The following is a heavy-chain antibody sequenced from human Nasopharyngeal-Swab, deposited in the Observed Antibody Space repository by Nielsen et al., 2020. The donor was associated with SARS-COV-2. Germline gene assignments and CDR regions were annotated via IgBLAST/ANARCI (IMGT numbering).Heavy chain of an antibody. CDR1: GGSFSASY. D-gene: IGHD2-2*01. Sequence: SETLSLTCAVYGGSFSASYWGWIRQPPGKGLEWIGEINHSGSTNYNPSLKSRVTISVDTSKNQFSLKLSSVTAADTAVYYCARGLSGIVPAPILGLGPYYYYYMDVWDKGTTVTVSS. CDR3: ARGLSGIVPAPILGLGPYYYYYMDV. J-gene: IGHJ6*03. V-gene: IGHV4-34*01. CDR2: INHSGST.